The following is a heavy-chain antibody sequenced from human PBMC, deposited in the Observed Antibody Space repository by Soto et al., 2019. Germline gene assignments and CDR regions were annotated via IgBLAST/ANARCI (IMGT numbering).Heavy chain of an antibody. CDR1: GYTFTSYG. CDR2: ISAYNGNT. Sequence: QVQLVQSGAEVKKPGASVKVSCKASGYTFTSYGISWVRQAPGQGLEWMGWISAYNGNTNYAQKLQGRVTMTTDTXXNTXYMELRSLRSAXPAVYYCERDSLGFGELFYWGQGTLVTVSS. V-gene: IGHV1-18*01. CDR3: ERDSLGFGELFY. D-gene: IGHD3-10*01. J-gene: IGHJ4*02.